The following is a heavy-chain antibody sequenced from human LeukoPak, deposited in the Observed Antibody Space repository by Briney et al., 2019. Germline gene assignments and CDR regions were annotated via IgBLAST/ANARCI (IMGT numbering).Heavy chain of an antibody. J-gene: IGHJ3*02. CDR2: FDPEDGET. CDR3: ATRPGIAAGKDDAFDI. Sequence: ASVKVSCKVSGYTLTELSMHWVRQAPGKGLEWMGGFDPEDGETIYAQKFQGRVTMTEDTSTDTAYMELSSLRSEDTAVYYCATRPGIAAGKDDAFDIWGQGTMVTVPS. V-gene: IGHV1-24*01. CDR1: GYTLTELS. D-gene: IGHD6-13*01.